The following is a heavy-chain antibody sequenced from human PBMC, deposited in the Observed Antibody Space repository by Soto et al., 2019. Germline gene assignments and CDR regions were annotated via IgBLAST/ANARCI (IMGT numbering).Heavy chain of an antibody. Sequence: WASVKVSCKASGYTFTSYGISWVRQAPGQGLEWMGWISAYNGNTNYAQKLQGRVTMTTDTSTSTAYMELRSLRSDDTAVYYCARGRYYDILTGYYYYYYYMDVWGKGTTVTVSS. CDR2: ISAYNGNT. J-gene: IGHJ6*03. V-gene: IGHV1-18*01. CDR3: ARGRYYDILTGYYYYYYYMDV. CDR1: GYTFTSYG. D-gene: IGHD3-9*01.